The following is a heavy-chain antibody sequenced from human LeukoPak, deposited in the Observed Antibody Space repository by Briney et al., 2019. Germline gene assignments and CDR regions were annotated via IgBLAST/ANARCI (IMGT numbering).Heavy chain of an antibody. CDR1: GGSISTHY. J-gene: IGHJ6*01. D-gene: IGHD3-9*01. V-gene: IGHV4-59*11. CDR3: ARDRWEGYDILTGNFYHYGMDV. Sequence: PSETLSLTCTVSGGSISTHYCTWIRQPPGKGLGWIGHIYYTGSTECNPSLISRVTIVVDTSKNQFSLNLTSVTAAETAVYYCARDRWEGYDILTGNFYHYGMDVWGQGNTVTASS. CDR2: IYYTGST.